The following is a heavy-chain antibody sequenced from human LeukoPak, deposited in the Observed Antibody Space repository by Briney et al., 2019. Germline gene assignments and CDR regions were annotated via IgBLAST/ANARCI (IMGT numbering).Heavy chain of an antibody. Sequence: SETLSLTCTVSGGSISSYYWSWIRQPPGKGLEWIGYIYYSGSTNYNPSLKSRVTISVDTSKNQFSLKLSSATAADTAVYYCGGSSSWYNLIDYWGQGALVTVSS. D-gene: IGHD6-13*01. CDR3: GGSSSWYNLIDY. J-gene: IGHJ4*02. CDR2: IYYSGST. CDR1: GGSISSYY. V-gene: IGHV4-59*01.